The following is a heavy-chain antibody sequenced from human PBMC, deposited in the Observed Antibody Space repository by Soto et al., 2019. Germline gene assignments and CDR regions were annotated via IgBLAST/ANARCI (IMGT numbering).Heavy chain of an antibody. D-gene: IGHD6-13*01. V-gene: IGHV3-33*01. Sequence: GGSLRLSCAASGFTFSSYGMHWVRQAPGKGLEWVAVIWYDGSNKYYADSVKGRFTISRDNSKNTLYLQMNSLRAEDTAVYYCARDGKAAAGRPYYFDYWGQGTLVTVSS. CDR3: ARDGKAAAGRPYYFDY. J-gene: IGHJ4*02. CDR1: GFTFSSYG. CDR2: IWYDGSNK.